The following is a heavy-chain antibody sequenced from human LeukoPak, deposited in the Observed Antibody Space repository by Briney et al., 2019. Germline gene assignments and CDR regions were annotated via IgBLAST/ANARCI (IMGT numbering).Heavy chain of an antibody. D-gene: IGHD4-11*01. J-gene: IGHJ5*02. CDR1: GYSISSGYY. CDR2: INHSGST. Sequence: SETLSLTCAASGYSISSGYYWGWIRQPPGKGLERIGSINHSGSTYYNPSLKSRVTISVDTSKNQFSLKLSSVTAADTAVYYCARADSNYWFDPWGQGTLVTVSS. CDR3: ARADSNYWFDP. V-gene: IGHV4-38-2*01.